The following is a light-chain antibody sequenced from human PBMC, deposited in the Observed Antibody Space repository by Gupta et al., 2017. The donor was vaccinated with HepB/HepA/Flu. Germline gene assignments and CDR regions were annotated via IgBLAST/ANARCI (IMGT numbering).Light chain of an antibody. CDR1: SNNVGNQG. V-gene: IGLV10-54*04. CDR3: SAWEISRSARV. Sequence: QAGLTQPPSVSTGLRQTATLTCTGNSNNVGNQGAAWLQQHQGHPPKLLSYKNNNRPSGISERFSASRSGNTAALTITGLQSEDEADYYCSAWEISRSARVFGGGTKLTVL. J-gene: IGLJ3*02. CDR2: KNN.